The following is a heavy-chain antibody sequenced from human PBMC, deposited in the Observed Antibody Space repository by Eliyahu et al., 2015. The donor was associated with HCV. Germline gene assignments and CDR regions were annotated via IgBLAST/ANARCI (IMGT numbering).Heavy chain of an antibody. Sequence: QLQLQESGPGLVKPSETLSLTCTVXGGSISSSSYYWGWXRQPPGKGLEWIGSIYYSGSTYYNPSLKSRVTISVDTSKNQFSLKLSSVTAADTAVYYCARQADYYDSSGYYYSPPGFDYWGQGTLVTVSS. CDR2: IYYSGST. CDR3: ARQADYYDSSGYYYSPPGFDY. D-gene: IGHD3-22*01. V-gene: IGHV4-39*01. J-gene: IGHJ4*02. CDR1: GGSISSSSYY.